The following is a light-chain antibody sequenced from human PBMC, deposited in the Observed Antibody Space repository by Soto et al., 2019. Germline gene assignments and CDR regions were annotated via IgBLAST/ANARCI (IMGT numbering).Light chain of an antibody. J-gene: IGLJ1*01. V-gene: IGLV2-14*01. CDR3: SSYTTISTYV. CDR2: DVR. Sequence: ALTQPASVSGSPGQSITISCTGTSRDVGGYNYVSWYQQHPGKAPKLMIYDVRNRPSGVSNRFSGSKSVNTASLTISGLQAEDEADYYCSSYTTISTYVFGTGTRSPS. CDR1: SRDVGGYNY.